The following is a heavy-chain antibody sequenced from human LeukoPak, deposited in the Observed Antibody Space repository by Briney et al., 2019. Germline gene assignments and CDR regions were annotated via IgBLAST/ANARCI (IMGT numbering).Heavy chain of an antibody. CDR1: GFTFSSYS. J-gene: IGHJ4*02. V-gene: IGHV3-23*01. D-gene: IGHD6-13*01. Sequence: GGSLRLSCAASGFTFSSYSMNWVRQAPGKGLEWVSAISGSGDSTYYGDSVKGRFTISRDNSKNTLYLQMNSLRAEDTAVYYCAKTRPLDSSSWSHGDYWGQGTLVTVSS. CDR2: ISGSGDST. CDR3: AKTRPLDSSSWSHGDY.